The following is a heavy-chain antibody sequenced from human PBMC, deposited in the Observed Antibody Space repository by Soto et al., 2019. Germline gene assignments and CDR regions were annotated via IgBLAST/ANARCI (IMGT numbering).Heavy chain of an antibody. J-gene: IGHJ4*02. V-gene: IGHV4-61*01. CDR1: GDSVNRGSYY. D-gene: IGHD5-18*01. Sequence: QVQLQESGPGLVKPSETLSLTCTVSGDSVNRGSYYWTWVRQPPGKGLEWIGYISYSGSTNYNLSLHSRVTISIDTSKNQFSLKLTSVTAADTAVSFCERNIRGYSRAFDFWGQGTLVTV. CDR3: ERNIRGYSRAFDF. CDR2: ISYSGST.